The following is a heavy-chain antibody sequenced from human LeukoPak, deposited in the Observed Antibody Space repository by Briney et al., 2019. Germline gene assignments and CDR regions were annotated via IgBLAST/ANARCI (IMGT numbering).Heavy chain of an antibody. D-gene: IGHD3-10*01. V-gene: IGHV3-30*02. CDR2: IRYDGSNK. J-gene: IGHJ4*02. CDR1: GFTFSSYG. Sequence: PGGSLRLSCAASGFTFSSYGMHWVRQAPGKGLEWVAFIRYDGSNKYYADSVKGRFTISRDNSKNTLYLQMNSLRAEDTAVYYCARGPITAHADYGSGSYYLWYWGQGTLVTVSS. CDR3: ARGPITAHADYGSGSYYLWY.